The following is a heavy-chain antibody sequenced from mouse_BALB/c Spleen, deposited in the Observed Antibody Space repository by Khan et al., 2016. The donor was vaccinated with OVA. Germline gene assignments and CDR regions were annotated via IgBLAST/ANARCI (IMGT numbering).Heavy chain of an antibody. CDR1: GYTFTNYW. D-gene: IGHD3-1*01. V-gene: IGHV1-63*02. CDR3: TRWATWFFGV. CDR2: IYSGVGYI. J-gene: IGHJ1*01. Sequence: QVQLKQSGAELVRPGPSVKISCKASGYTFTNYWLGWVKQRPGHGLEWLGDIYSGVGYINNNDQFSGRATLTAGTSSSTSYIMISGQTSDDAAVYFGTRWATWFFGVWGAGTTVTVSP.